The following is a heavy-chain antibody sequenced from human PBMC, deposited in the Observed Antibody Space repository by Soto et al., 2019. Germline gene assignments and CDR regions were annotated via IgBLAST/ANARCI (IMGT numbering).Heavy chain of an antibody. J-gene: IGHJ4*02. CDR1: GFIFSRYS. Sequence: GGSLRLSCAVSGFIFSRYSMNWVRQAPGKGLEWVSSIGTSGSYIYDTDSVKGRFTISRDNTKDSLYLQMNSLRAEDTAIYYCARGSALIGLDYCGQGAPGTVPS. V-gene: IGHV3-21*01. D-gene: IGHD3-22*01. CDR3: ARGSALIGLDY. CDR2: IGTSGSYI.